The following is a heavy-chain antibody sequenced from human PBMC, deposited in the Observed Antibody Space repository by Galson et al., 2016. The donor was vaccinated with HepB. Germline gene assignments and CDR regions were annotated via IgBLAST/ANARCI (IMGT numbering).Heavy chain of an antibody. J-gene: IGHJ3*02. V-gene: IGHV3-7*01. Sequence: SLRLSCAAAGFSFTTHWMTWVRQAPGKGLEWVANIRQDGNEKYHAEFVKGRLTISRDNAKNSLYLQMSGLRPEDKAVYYCARGRTTQGLGRDYAFDIWAQGTMVPVSS. CDR1: GFSFTTHW. CDR3: ARGRTTQGLGRDYAFDI. D-gene: IGHD6-19*01. CDR2: IRQDGNEK.